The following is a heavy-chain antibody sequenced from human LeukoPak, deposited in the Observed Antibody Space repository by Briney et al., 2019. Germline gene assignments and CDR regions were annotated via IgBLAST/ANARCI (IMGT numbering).Heavy chain of an antibody. CDR2: ISGSGGST. CDR3: AGRLTGYSSGYVH. J-gene: IGHJ4*02. CDR1: GFTFSSYA. Sequence: PGGSLRLSCAASGFTFSSYAVSWVRQAPGKGLEWVSAISGSGGSTYYADSVKGRFTISRDNSENIVYLQMNNLRVEDTAVYYCAGRLTGYSSGYVHWGQGTLVTVSS. V-gene: IGHV3-23*01. D-gene: IGHD5-18*01.